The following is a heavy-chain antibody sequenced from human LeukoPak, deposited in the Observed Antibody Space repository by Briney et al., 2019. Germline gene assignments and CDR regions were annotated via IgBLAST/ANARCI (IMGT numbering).Heavy chain of an antibody. D-gene: IGHD6-13*01. J-gene: IGHJ4*02. CDR3: ARTLGQQLVNFDY. V-gene: IGHV4-39*01. Sequence: LETLSLTCNVSGGSISSSRYYWGWIRQSPGKGLEWIGSIFYSGNTYYNPSLQSRVTISVDTSKNQFSLKLSSVTAADTAVYYCARTLGQQLVNFDYWGQGALVTVSS. CDR1: GGSISSSRYY. CDR2: IFYSGNT.